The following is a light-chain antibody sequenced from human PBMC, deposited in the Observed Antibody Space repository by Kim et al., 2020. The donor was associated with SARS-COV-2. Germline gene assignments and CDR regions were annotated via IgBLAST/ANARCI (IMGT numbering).Light chain of an antibody. V-gene: IGLV3-19*01. CDR2: GKN. CDR1: SLRSYY. Sequence: SSELTQDPAVSVALGQTVRITCQGDSLRSYYASWYQQKPGQAPVLVIYGKNNRPSGIPDRFSGSISGNTASLTITGAQAEDEADYYCNSRDSSGNHPWVFGGGTQLTVL. CDR3: NSRDSSGNHPWV. J-gene: IGLJ2*01.